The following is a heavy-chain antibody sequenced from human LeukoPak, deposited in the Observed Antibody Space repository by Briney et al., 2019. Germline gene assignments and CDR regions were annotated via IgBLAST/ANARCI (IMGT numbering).Heavy chain of an antibody. CDR1: GFTFSSYS. J-gene: IGHJ3*02. Sequence: PGGSLRLSCAASGFTFSSYSMSWVRQAPGKGLEWVSTINPSGGSTYYADSVKGRFTISRDNSKNTLYLQMNSLRAEDTAVYYCAGAIYGDYVGAFDIWGQGTMVTVSS. CDR2: INPSGGST. CDR3: AGAIYGDYVGAFDI. D-gene: IGHD4-17*01. V-gene: IGHV3-23*01.